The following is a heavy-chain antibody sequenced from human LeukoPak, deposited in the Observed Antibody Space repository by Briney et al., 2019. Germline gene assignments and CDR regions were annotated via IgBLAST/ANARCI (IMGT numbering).Heavy chain of an antibody. D-gene: IGHD3-9*01. J-gene: IGHJ4*02. CDR2: IIPIFGTA. Sequence: SVKVSCKASVGTFSSYAISWVRQAPGQGLEWIGGIIPIFGTANYAQKFQGRVTITADESTSTAYMELSSLRSEDTAVYYCARGSDSLRYFDWLPTDQFDYWGQGTLVTVSS. CDR3: ARGSDSLRYFDWLPTDQFDY. V-gene: IGHV1-69*13. CDR1: VGTFSSYA.